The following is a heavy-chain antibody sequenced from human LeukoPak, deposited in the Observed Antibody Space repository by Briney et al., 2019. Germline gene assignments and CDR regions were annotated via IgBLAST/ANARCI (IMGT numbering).Heavy chain of an antibody. Sequence: PGGSLRLSCAASGFTFSSYGMHWVRQAPGKGLEWVAVISYDGSNKYYADSVKGRFTISRDNSKNTLYLQMNSLRAEDTAVYYCARENWKAYYYYYYMDVWGKGTTVTVSS. J-gene: IGHJ6*03. CDR3: ARENWKAYYYYYYMDV. CDR2: ISYDGSNK. CDR1: GFTFSSYG. D-gene: IGHD1-1*01. V-gene: IGHV3-30*03.